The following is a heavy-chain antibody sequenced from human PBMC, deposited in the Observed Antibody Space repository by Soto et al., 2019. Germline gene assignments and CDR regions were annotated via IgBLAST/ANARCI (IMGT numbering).Heavy chain of an antibody. V-gene: IGHV1-69*13. CDR1: GGTFSSYA. Sequence: ASVNVSCKAAGGTFSSYAIILVRHSSLQGLELMGLIIPIFVTANYAQKFHGRVTITADESTSTAYMELSSLRSEDTAVYYCARDRRGSLVPSKWLDQWGKGTMLTVSS. CDR3: ARDRRGSLVPSKWLDQ. D-gene: IGHD2-2*01. J-gene: IGHJ5*02. CDR2: IIPIFVTA.